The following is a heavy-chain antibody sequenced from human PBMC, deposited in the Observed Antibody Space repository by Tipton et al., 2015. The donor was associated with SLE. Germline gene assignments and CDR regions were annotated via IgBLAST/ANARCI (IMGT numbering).Heavy chain of an antibody. CDR2: IYTSGST. Sequence: TLSLTCTVSGGSISSGSYYWSWLRQPAGKGLEWIGYIYTSGSTNYNPSLKSRVTLSVDTSKNQFSLKRSSVTAADTAVYYCARADYYYGIDVWGQGTTVTVSS. J-gene: IGHJ6*02. CDR1: GGSISSGSYY. V-gene: IGHV4-61*09. CDR3: ARADYYYGIDV.